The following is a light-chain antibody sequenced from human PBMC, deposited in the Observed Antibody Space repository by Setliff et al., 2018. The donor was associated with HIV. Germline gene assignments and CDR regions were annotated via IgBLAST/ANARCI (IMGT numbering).Light chain of an antibody. CDR2: EGI. V-gene: IGLV2-23*01. J-gene: IGLJ1*01. Sequence: QSALTQPASVSGSPGQSITISRTGTSSDAGSYNLVSWYQQHPNKAPKLMVYEGIKRPSGVSNRFSGSKSGNTASLTISGLQAEDEADYYCCSYAGSSTDVFGTGTKVTVL. CDR3: CSYAGSSTDV. CDR1: SSDAGSYNL.